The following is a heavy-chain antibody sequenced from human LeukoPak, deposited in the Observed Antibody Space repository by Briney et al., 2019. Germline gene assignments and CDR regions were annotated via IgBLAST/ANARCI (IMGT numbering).Heavy chain of an antibody. CDR1: GYTFTSYA. CDR3: ARGLPLSGSYGFWFDP. J-gene: IGHJ5*02. V-gene: IGHV1-3*03. D-gene: IGHD3-10*01. Sequence: ASVKVSCKASGYTFTSYAMHWVRQAPGQRLEWMGWINAGNGNTKYSQEFQGRVTMTRDMSTSTVYMELSSLRSEDTAVYYCARGLPLSGSYGFWFDPWGQGTLVTVSS. CDR2: INAGNGNT.